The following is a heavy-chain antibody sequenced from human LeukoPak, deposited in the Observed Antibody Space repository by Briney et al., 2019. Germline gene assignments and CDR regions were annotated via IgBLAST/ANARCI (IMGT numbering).Heavy chain of an antibody. CDR3: AKGMMPDWFDP. D-gene: IGHD2-2*01. V-gene: IGHV4-59*01. J-gene: IGHJ5*02. Sequence: SETLYLTCNVSGVSLNNYYWTWVRQSPGKGLEWIGYIFDIGSTNYNPSLKSRATISLDRSKNQFSLRLNSVTAADTAVYYCAKGMMPDWFDPWGQGTLVTVST. CDR2: IFDIGST. CDR1: GVSLNNYY.